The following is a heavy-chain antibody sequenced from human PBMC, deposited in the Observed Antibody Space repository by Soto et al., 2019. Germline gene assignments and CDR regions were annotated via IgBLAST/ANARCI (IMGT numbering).Heavy chain of an antibody. D-gene: IGHD3-22*01. CDR2: INHSGST. J-gene: IGHJ6*01. Sequence: LPWAVADGSFRGYCCRRIRQPPEKGLEWIGEINHSGSTNYNPSLKSRVTISVYTSKNQFSLKLSSVTAADTAVYYCARHNYDSSGYSHYYYGMDIWGQGTLLTVSS. CDR3: ARHNYDSSGYSHYYYGMDI. V-gene: IGHV4-34*01. CDR1: DGSFRGYC.